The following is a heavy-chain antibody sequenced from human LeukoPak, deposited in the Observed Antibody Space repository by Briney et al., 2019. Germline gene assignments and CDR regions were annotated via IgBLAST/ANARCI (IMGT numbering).Heavy chain of an antibody. Sequence: SGGSLRPSCAASGFTFNNYAMSWVPQAPGEGLEWGSTISGSGGSGSSTYYADYVKGRFTISRDNSNNTLYLRVNSLRAEDTAVYFCAKSRSSIAAAINYWGQGTLVTVSS. J-gene: IGHJ4*02. CDR1: GFTFNNYA. V-gene: IGHV3-23*01. CDR3: AKSRSSIAAAINY. CDR2: ISGSGGSGSST. D-gene: IGHD6-13*01.